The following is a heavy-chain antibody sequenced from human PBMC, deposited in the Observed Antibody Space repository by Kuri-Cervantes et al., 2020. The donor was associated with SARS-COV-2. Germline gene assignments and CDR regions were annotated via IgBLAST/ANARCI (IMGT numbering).Heavy chain of an antibody. D-gene: IGHD3-22*01. Sequence: GSLRLSCTVSGGSISSYYWSWIRQPPGKGLEWIGHIYYSGSTNYNPSLKSRVTISVDTSKNQFSLKLSSVTAADTAVYYCARDGGGHYYDSSGYYHYYYYGMDVWGQGTTVTVSS. CDR2: IYYSGST. CDR3: ARDGGGHYYDSSGYYHYYYYGMDV. J-gene: IGHJ6*02. CDR1: GGSISSYY. V-gene: IGHV4-59*01.